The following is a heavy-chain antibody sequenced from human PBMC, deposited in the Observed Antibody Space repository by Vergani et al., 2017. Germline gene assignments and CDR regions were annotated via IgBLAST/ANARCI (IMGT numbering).Heavy chain of an antibody. CDR3: ARARLPLNSYYYYYYCMDV. CDR2: IIPIFGTA. D-gene: IGHD4-11*01. CDR1: GGTFSSYA. V-gene: IGHV1-69*01. J-gene: IGHJ6*03. Sequence: QVQLVQSGAEVKKPGSSVKVSCKASGGTFSSYAISWVRQAPGQGLEWMGGIIPIFGTANYAQKFQGRVTITADESTSTAYMELSSLRSEDTAVYYCARARLPLNSYYYYYYCMDVWGKGTTVTVSS.